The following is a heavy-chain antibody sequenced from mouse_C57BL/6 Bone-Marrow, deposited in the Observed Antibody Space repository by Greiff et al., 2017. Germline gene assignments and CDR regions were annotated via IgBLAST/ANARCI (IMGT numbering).Heavy chain of an antibody. CDR1: GFTFSSYG. CDR2: ISSGGSYT. Sequence: EVKVVESGGDLVKPGGSLKLSCAASGFTFSSYGMSWVRQTPDKRLEWVATISSGGSYTYYPDSVKGRFTISRDNAKNTLYLQMSSLKSEDTAMYYCLRGRDYWGQGTTLTVSS. D-gene: IGHD1-1*01. V-gene: IGHV5-6*01. J-gene: IGHJ2*01. CDR3: LRGRDY.